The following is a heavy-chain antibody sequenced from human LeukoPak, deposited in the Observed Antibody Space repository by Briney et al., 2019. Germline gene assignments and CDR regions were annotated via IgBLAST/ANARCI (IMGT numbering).Heavy chain of an antibody. CDR2: ISSSGSTI. CDR3: AKVNSLYCSGGSCYYFDY. D-gene: IGHD2-15*01. CDR1: GFTFRSYE. Sequence: GGSLRLSCAASGFTFRSYEMTWVRQAPGKGLEWVSYISSSGSTIYYADSVKGRFTISRDNAKTSLYLQMNSLRAEYTAVYYWAKVNSLYCSGGSCYYFDYWGQGTLVTVSS. V-gene: IGHV3-48*03. J-gene: IGHJ4*02.